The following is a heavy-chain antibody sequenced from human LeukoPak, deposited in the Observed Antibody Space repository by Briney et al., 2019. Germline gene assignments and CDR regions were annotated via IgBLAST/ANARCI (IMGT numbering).Heavy chain of an antibody. J-gene: IGHJ3*02. V-gene: IGHV1-2*02. D-gene: IGHD3-22*01. CDR3: AGSDDSSGYRFGMGAFDI. CDR2: INPNSGGT. Sequence: ASVKVSCKASGYTFTGYYMHWVRQAPGQGLEWMGWINPNSGGTNYAQKFQGRVTMTRDTSISTAYMELSRLRSDDTAVYYCAGSDDSSGYRFGMGAFDIWGQGTMVTVSS. CDR1: GYTFTGYY.